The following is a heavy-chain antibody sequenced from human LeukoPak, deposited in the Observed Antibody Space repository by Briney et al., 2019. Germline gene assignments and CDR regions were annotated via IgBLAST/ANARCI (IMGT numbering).Heavy chain of an antibody. CDR2: IIPIFGTA. D-gene: IGHD6-19*01. Sequence: ASAKVSCKASGGTFSSYAISWVRQAPGQGLEWMGGIIPIFGTANYAQKFQGRVTITTDESTSTAYMELSSLRPEDTAVYYCARDAGSGWPDYWGQGTLVTVSS. J-gene: IGHJ4*02. CDR3: ARDAGSGWPDY. V-gene: IGHV1-69*05. CDR1: GGTFSSYA.